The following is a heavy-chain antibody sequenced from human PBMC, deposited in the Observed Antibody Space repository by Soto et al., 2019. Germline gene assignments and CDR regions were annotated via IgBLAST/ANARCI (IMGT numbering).Heavy chain of an antibody. CDR1: GGSTSSYY. D-gene: IGHD3-3*01. Sequence: SETLSLTSTVSGGSTSSYYRSWIRQPPEKRLEWIGYIYYSGSTNYNPSLKRRVTISVDTSKNQFSLTLSSVTAAYTAVYYCAVLEVCGGYGDIYDCWGRGTLVTVSS. CDR2: IYYSGST. V-gene: IGHV4-59*08. CDR3: AVLEVCGGYGDIYDC. J-gene: IGHJ1*01.